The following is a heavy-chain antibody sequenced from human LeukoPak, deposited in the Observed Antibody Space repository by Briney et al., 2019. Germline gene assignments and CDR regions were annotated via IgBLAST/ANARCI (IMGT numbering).Heavy chain of an antibody. Sequence: GGSLRLSCAASGFTFSSYGMSWVRQAPGKGLEWVSCISSSGTYIYYADSVKGRFTISRDNAKNSLYLQMNSLRAEDTAVYYCARDWDTMVRGVSYFDYWGQGTLVTVSS. CDR3: ARDWDTMVRGVSYFDY. J-gene: IGHJ4*02. CDR2: ISSSGTYI. D-gene: IGHD3-10*01. CDR1: GFTFSSYG. V-gene: IGHV3-21*01.